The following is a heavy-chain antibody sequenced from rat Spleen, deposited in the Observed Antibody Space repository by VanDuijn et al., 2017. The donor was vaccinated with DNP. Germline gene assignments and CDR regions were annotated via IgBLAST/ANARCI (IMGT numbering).Heavy chain of an antibody. J-gene: IGHJ1*01. V-gene: IGHV2S63*01. CDR2: MWSDGDT. CDR1: GFSLTDYS. Sequence: VQLKESGPGLVQPSQTLSLTCTVSGFSLTDYSVHWVRQPPGKGLEWMGVMWSDGDTSYNSALKSRLIISRDTSKSQVFLKMNSLRSEETATYYGTRGVSYYDGSYYPYWYFDFWGPGPMVTVSS. D-gene: IGHD1-12*02. CDR3: TRGVSYYDGSYYPYWYFDF.